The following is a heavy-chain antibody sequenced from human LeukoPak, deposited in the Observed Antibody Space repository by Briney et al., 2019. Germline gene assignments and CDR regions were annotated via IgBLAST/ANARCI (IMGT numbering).Heavy chain of an antibody. Sequence: GSLRLSCAASGFTFAIYHMSWVRQAPGKGLEWVATIRGDGVYYADSVQGRFTISRDDFKNTVYVQMNSLRAEDTAVYYCAKSRVEVAGTGGFDTWGRGTLVAVSS. V-gene: IGHV3-23*01. CDR1: GFTFAIYH. CDR3: AKSRVEVAGTGGFDT. J-gene: IGHJ3*02. D-gene: IGHD6-13*01. CDR2: IRGDGV.